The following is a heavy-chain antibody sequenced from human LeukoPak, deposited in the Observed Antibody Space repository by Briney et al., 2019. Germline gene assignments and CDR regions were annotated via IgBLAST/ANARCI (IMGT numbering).Heavy chain of an antibody. V-gene: IGHV1-18*01. CDR2: IGAYNGNT. CDR3: ASRPGYCSGGSCLELDY. J-gene: IGHJ4*02. Sequence: ASVKVSCKASGYTFTSYGISWVRQAPGQGLEWMGWIGAYNGNTNYAQKLQGRVTMTTDTSTSTAYMELRSLRSDDTAVYYCASRPGYCSGGSCLELDYWGQGTLVTVSS. CDR1: GYTFTSYG. D-gene: IGHD2-15*01.